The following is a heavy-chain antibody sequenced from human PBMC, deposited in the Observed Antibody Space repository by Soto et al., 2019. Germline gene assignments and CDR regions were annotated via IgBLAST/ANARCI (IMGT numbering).Heavy chain of an antibody. V-gene: IGHV3-23*01. J-gene: IGHJ5*02. CDR1: GFTFSSYA. CDR2: ISGSGGST. CDR3: ANGLLNWNDGDNWFDP. Sequence: EVQLLESGGGLVQPGGSLRLSCAASGFTFSSYAMSWVRQAPGKGLEWVSAISGSGGSTYYADSVKGRFTISRDNSTNTRYLQMNSLRAEDTAVYYCANGLLNWNDGDNWFDPWGQGTLVTVSS. D-gene: IGHD1-20*01.